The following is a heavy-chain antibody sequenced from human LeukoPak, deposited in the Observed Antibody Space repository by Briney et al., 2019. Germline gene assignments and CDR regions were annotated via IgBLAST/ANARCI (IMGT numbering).Heavy chain of an antibody. CDR1: GFTFSDYY. CDR2: ISSSGSTI. J-gene: IGHJ4*02. V-gene: IGHV3-11*01. Sequence: NPGGSLRLSCAASGFTFSDYYMSWIRQAPGKGLEWVSYISSSGSTIYYADSVKGRFTISRDNAKNSLYLQMNSLRAEDTAVYYCARARVSSGWYSFAYWGQGTLVTVSS. CDR3: ARARVSSGWYSFAY. D-gene: IGHD6-19*01.